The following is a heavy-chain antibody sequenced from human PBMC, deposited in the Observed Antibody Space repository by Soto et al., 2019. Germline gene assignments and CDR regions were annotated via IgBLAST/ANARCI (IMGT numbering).Heavy chain of an antibody. Sequence: GASVKVFCKASGGTVSSYTISGVRQAPGQGLEWMGRISAYQGKTNYAQKLQGRVTITTDTSTSTAYMELRSLRSDDTAVYYCARGYCSGGSCYEVDYWGHGTLVTVSS. J-gene: IGHJ4*01. CDR3: ARGYCSGGSCYEVDY. V-gene: IGHV1-18*01. CDR1: GGTVSSYT. D-gene: IGHD2-15*01. CDR2: ISAYQGKT.